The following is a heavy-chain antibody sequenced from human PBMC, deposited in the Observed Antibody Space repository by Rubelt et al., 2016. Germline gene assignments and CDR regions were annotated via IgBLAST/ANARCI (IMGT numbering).Heavy chain of an antibody. V-gene: IGHV4-39*07. CDR2: IYYSGST. CDR3: ASDPSEVGDV. D-gene: IGHD1-26*01. CDR1: GGSISSSSFY. J-gene: IGHJ6*04. Sequence: QLQLQESGPGLVKPSETLSLTCTVSGGSISSSSFYWGWIRQPPGKGLEWIGSIYYSGSTYYNPSRKSRVTLSGDTSKNQFYLKLSAGAAAETAVDYGASDPSEVGDVWGRGTTVTVSS.